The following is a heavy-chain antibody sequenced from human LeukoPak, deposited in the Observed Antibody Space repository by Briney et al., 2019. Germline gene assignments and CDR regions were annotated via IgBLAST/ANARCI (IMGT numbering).Heavy chain of an antibody. CDR3: ARDRRESSKPNDAFDI. J-gene: IGHJ3*02. D-gene: IGHD4-11*01. CDR2: IYYTGGT. CDR1: GGSISSYY. Sequence: SETLSLTCSVSGGSISSYYWSWIRQPPGKGLEWIGYIYYTGGTNYNPSLESRVTISIDTSKKQLSLKLRSVTAADTAVYYCARDRRESSKPNDAFDIWGQGTMVTVSS. V-gene: IGHV4-59*01.